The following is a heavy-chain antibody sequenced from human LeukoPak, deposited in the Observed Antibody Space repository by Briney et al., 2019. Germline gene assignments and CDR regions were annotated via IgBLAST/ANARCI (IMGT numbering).Heavy chain of an antibody. CDR2: IHPSSGAT. J-gene: IGHJ4*02. D-gene: IGHD2/OR15-2a*01. CDR1: GYTFIAYH. CDR3: ARDLPFED. Sequence: ASVKVSCKASGYTFIAYHMHWVRQAPGQGREWMGRIHPSSGATNYAQRFQGRVTLTRDTSINTAYMELRRLTSDDTAAYYCARDLPFEDWGQGTLVTVSS. V-gene: IGHV1-2*06.